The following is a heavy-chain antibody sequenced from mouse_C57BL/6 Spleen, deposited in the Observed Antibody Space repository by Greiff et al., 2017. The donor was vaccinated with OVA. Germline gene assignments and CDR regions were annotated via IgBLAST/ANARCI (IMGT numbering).Heavy chain of an antibody. Sequence: VQLQQPGAELVKPGASVTLSCKASGYTFTSYWMHWVKQRPGQGLEWIGMIHPNSGSTNYNEKFKSKATLTVDKSSSTAYMQLSSLTSEDSAVYYCARSDSNYDCDYWGQGTTLTVSS. CDR2: IHPNSGST. CDR1: GYTFTSYW. V-gene: IGHV1-64*01. D-gene: IGHD2-5*01. CDR3: ARSDSNYDCDY. J-gene: IGHJ2*01.